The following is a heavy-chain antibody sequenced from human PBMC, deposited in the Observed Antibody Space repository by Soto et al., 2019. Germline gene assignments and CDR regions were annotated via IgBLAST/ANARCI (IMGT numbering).Heavy chain of an antibody. CDR1: GFSLTTNEVA. CDR2: IYWDDDK. Sequence: QITLKESGPTLVKPTQTLTLTCTFSGFSLTTNEVAVGWIRQPPGEALEWLGLIYWDDDKRYSPSLESRVTITNGMSKNQVVLTLTHIDPVDLGTYYCAPLNYALGTCGYWGQGTLVSASS. D-gene: IGHD3-16*01. V-gene: IGHV2-5*02. J-gene: IGHJ4*02. CDR3: APLNYALGTCGY.